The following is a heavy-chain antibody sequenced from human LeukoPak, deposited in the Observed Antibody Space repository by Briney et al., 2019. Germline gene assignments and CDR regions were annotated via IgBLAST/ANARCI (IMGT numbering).Heavy chain of an antibody. J-gene: IGHJ6*03. CDR3: AKDPYDSSIYYYYMDV. D-gene: IGHD3-22*01. CDR1: GYTFKGYG. Sequence: GGTLRLSCEAFGYTFKGYGLTWVRQAPGKGLEWVSGISGSGGSGGRTYYADSVRGRFTISRDNSKNTLYLQMNSLRAEDTAVYYCAKDPYDSSIYYYYMDVWGKGTTVTISS. V-gene: IGHV3-23*01. CDR2: ISGSGGSGGRT.